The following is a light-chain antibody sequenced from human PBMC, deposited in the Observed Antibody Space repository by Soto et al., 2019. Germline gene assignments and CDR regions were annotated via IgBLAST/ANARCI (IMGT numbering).Light chain of an antibody. Sequence: IQLTQSPSSLSASVGDRVTITCRASQGISSFLDWYQQKPGKAPKLLIYGASTLQSGVPSRFSGRGSGTEFTLSVGSLQPEDFAAYYCEHYNRSPIPFVPGTKVDMK. CDR2: GAS. CDR3: EHYNRSPIP. J-gene: IGKJ3*01. CDR1: QGISSF. V-gene: IGKV1-9*01.